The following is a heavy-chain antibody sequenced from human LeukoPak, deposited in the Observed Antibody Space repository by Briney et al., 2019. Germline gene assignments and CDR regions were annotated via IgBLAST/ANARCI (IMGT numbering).Heavy chain of an antibody. CDR3: AKEYSGYEYYYYGIDV. CDR2: ISNDESKK. V-gene: IGHV3-30*18. J-gene: IGHJ6*02. Sequence: PRRARSPSCAASGFTFSSYGMHWASQAPGKGLEWVSVISNDESKKLYADSVKGRSTISRDTSKYTLYLQMNSLRPEDTAVYYCAKEYSGYEYYYYGIDVWGQGTTVTVSS. CDR1: GFTFSSYG. D-gene: IGHD5-12*01.